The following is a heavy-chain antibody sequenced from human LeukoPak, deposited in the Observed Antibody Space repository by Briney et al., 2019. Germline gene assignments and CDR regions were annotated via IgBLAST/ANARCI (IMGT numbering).Heavy chain of an antibody. CDR1: GFTFSSYA. CDR3: AKDLISYYYDSSGSSGNWFDP. Sequence: PGGSLRLSCAASGFTFSSYAMSWVRQAPGKGLEWVSAISGSGGSTYFADSVKGRFTISRDNSKNTLYLQMNSLRAEDTAVYYCAKDLISYYYDSSGSSGNWFDPWGQGTLVTVSS. D-gene: IGHD3-22*01. J-gene: IGHJ5*02. CDR2: ISGSGGST. V-gene: IGHV3-23*01.